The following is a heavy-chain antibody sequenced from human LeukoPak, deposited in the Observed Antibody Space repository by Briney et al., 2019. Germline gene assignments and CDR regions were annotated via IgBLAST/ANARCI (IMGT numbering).Heavy chain of an antibody. CDR1: GFTFSSYW. Sequence: PGGSLRLSCAASGFTFSSYWMSWVRQAPGKGLEWVANIKQDGSEKYYVDSLKGRFTISRDNAKNSLYLQMNSLRAEDTAVYYCARTYYGSGSLNYYYYYYMGVWGKGTTVTVSS. D-gene: IGHD3-10*01. CDR2: IKQDGSEK. J-gene: IGHJ6*03. CDR3: ARTYYGSGSLNYYYYYYMGV. V-gene: IGHV3-7*01.